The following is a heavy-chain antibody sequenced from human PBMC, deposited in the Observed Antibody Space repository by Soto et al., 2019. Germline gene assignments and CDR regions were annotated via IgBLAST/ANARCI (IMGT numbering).Heavy chain of an antibody. CDR3: AIIRCLDWFPGHY. J-gene: IGHJ4*02. CDR2: ISGSGGST. V-gene: IGHV3-23*01. D-gene: IGHD3-3*01. Sequence: EVQLLESGGGLVQPGGSLRLSCAASGFTFSSYAMSWVRQAPGKGLEWVSAISGSGGSTYYADSVKGRFTITRDNSKDTRYLQMNSLTAEDTAVYYCAIIRCLDWFPGHYWGQGALVTVSS. CDR1: GFTFSSYA.